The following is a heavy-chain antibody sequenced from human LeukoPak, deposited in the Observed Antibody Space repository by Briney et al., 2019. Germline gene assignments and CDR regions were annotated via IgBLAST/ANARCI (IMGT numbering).Heavy chain of an antibody. J-gene: IGHJ4*02. Sequence: GGSLRLSCVASGFTFSDYWMTWVRQAPGTGLEWVANIKQDGNEKYYVDSVKGRFTISRDNSKNTLYLQMNSLRAEDTAVYYCARDLVAGISDDDYWGQGTLVTVSS. V-gene: IGHV3-7*01. CDR1: GFTFSDYW. D-gene: IGHD6-19*01. CDR2: IKQDGNEK. CDR3: ARDLVAGISDDDY.